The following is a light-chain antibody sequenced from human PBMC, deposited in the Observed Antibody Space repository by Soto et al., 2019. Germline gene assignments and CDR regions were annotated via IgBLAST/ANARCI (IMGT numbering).Light chain of an antibody. CDR1: QSGGVY. CDR2: DAS. CDR3: QQRPNWPLWT. J-gene: IGKJ1*01. V-gene: IGKV3-11*01. Sequence: EIVVTQSPATLSLSPGERATLSCRASQSGGVYLDWYQHKPGQAPRLLIHDASNRATGIPARFSGSGSGTDFTLTISSLEPEDFAVYHCQQRPNWPLWTCGQGTKVEIK.